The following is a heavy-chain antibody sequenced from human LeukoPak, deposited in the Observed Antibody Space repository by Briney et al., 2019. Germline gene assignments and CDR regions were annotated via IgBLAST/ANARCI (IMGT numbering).Heavy chain of an antibody. CDR2: ISSSGSTI. Sequence: PGGSLRLSCAASGFTFSSYEMNWVRQAPGKGLEWVSYISSSGSTIYYADSVKGRFTISRDNAKNSLYLQMNSLRAEDTAVYYCARVTSYFDWLLLSGWFDPWGQGTLVTVSS. V-gene: IGHV3-48*03. J-gene: IGHJ5*02. D-gene: IGHD3-9*01. CDR1: GFTFSSYE. CDR3: ARVTSYFDWLLLSGWFDP.